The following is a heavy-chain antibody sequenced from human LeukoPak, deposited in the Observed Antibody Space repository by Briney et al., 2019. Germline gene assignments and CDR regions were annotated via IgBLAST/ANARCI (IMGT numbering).Heavy chain of an antibody. Sequence: ASVKVSCKASGYTFTGYYMHWVRQAPGQGLEWMGWINPNSGGTNYAQKFQGRVTMTRDTSINTAYMELRSLRSDDTAVYYCARDWGPGGYSYGYFSYWYFDLWGRGTLVTVSS. V-gene: IGHV1-2*02. CDR2: INPNSGGT. D-gene: IGHD5-18*01. CDR1: GYTFTGYY. J-gene: IGHJ2*01. CDR3: ARDWGPGGYSYGYFSYWYFDL.